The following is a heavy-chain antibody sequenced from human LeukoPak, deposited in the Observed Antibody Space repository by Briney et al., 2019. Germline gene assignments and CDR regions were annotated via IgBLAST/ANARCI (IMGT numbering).Heavy chain of an antibody. V-gene: IGHV4-39*01. CDR2: IYYSGST. CDR3: ASQDTGFDY. CDR1: GGSISSSSYY. Sequence: SETLSLTCTVSGGSISSSSYYWGWLRQPPGTGLEWVGSIYYSGSTYYNPSLKSRVTLSVDTSKNQFSLKLSSVTAADTAVYYCASQDTGFDYWGQGTLVTVSS. J-gene: IGHJ4*02. D-gene: IGHD3-10*01.